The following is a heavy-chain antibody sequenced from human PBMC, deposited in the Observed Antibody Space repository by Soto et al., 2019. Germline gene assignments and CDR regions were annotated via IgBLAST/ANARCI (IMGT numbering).Heavy chain of an antibody. CDR3: AKAGGKLRFLEWSPFDY. D-gene: IGHD3-3*01. J-gene: IGHJ4*02. CDR1: GFTFSSYA. V-gene: IGHV3-23*01. CDR2: ISGSGGST. Sequence: GGSLRLSCAASGFTFSSYAMSWVRQAPGKGLEWVSAISGSGGSTYYADSVKGRFTISRDNSKNTLYLQMNSLRAEDTAVYYCAKAGGKLRFLEWSPFDYWGQGTLVTVSS.